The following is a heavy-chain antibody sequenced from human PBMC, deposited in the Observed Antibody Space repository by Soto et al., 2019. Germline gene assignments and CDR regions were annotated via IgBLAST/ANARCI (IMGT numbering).Heavy chain of an antibody. CDR1: GLSISSDNW. V-gene: IGHV4-4*02. CDR3: ARDQGSHPGD. CDR2: IHHSRST. J-gene: IGHJ4*02. Sequence: QVQLQESGPGLVRPSGTVSLTCAVSGLSISSDNWWSWVRQPPGKGLEWIGEIHHSRSTNYNPSLKSRVTMSVVPSKDLFSLTLNSVTAADTAFYYCARDQGSHPGDWGQGTLVSVSS. D-gene: IGHD6-13*01.